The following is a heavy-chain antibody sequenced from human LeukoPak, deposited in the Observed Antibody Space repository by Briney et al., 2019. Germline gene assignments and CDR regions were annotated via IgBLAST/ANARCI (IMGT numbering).Heavy chain of an antibody. Sequence: PAETLSLTCTVSGGSMSSGDYYWRWIRQPRGKGLEWIGYMYYSASTYYNPSLKSRVTISTDTSKNHFSLKLSSVTAADTAVYYCVRRMVGAIRPFAYWGQGTLVTVSS. CDR3: VRRMVGAIRPFAY. J-gene: IGHJ4*02. CDR2: MYYSAST. CDR1: GGSMSSGDYY. V-gene: IGHV4-30-4*01. D-gene: IGHD1-26*01.